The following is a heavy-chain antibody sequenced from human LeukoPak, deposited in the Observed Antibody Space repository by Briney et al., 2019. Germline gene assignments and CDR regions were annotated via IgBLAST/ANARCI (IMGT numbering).Heavy chain of an antibody. Sequence: PSGTLSLTCAVSGVSISSSNWWSGVRQPRGKGLEGSGEIKHSGSTNHTPSLKSRVTISVDKSKNKLYLQMSSVTAADTAVYYWTTIEATMVRSFDYWGQGTQVTVSS. V-gene: IGHV4-4*02. CDR2: IKHSGST. CDR1: GVSISSSNW. CDR3: TTIEATMVRSFDY. D-gene: IGHD3-10*01. J-gene: IGHJ4*01.